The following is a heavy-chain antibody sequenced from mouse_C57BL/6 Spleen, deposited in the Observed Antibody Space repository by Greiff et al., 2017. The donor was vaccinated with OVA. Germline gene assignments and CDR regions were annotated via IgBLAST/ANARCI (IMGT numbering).Heavy chain of an antibody. CDR1: GFTFSIYA. CDR3: ARDSSDYDAMGC. CDR2: ISDGGSYT. V-gene: IGHV5-4*01. Sequence: EVHLVESGGCLVKPGGSLKLSCAASGFTFSIYAMSWVRQTPEKRLEWVATISDGGSYTYYPDNVKGRFTISRDNAKNNLYLQMSHLKSEDTAMCYGARDSSDYDAMGCWGQGTSATDSS. J-gene: IGHJ4*01. D-gene: IGHD3-2*02.